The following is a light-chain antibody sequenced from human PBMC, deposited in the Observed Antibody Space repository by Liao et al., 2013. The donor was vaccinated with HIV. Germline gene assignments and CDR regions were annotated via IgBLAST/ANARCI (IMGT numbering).Light chain of an antibody. CDR1: NIGSKS. V-gene: IGLV3-21*04. Sequence: SYELTQPPSVSVAPGKTATITCGGNNIGSKSVHWYQQKPGQAPVLVIYYDSDRPSGIPERFSGSNSGNTATLTISRVEAGDEADYYCQVWDRSSDHHYVFGPGTQVTVL. J-gene: IGLJ1*01. CDR3: QVWDRSSDHHYV. CDR2: YDS.